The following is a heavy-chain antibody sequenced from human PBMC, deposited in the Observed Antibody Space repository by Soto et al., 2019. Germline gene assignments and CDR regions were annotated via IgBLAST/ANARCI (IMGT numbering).Heavy chain of an antibody. J-gene: IGHJ4*02. Sequence: CAPALGTATPNLTLTCTSSGFSLSTSGMRSRPARQPPGKALEWLARIYWDDDRFYSTSLKTRLAISKDSSKNHVVLTMTNMDPVDTAPYYCARFSEHYGVDSWGRGTMVSVSS. D-gene: IGHD4-17*01. CDR1: GFSLSTSGMR. V-gene: IGHV2-70*04. CDR2: IYWDDDR. CDR3: ARFSEHYGVDS.